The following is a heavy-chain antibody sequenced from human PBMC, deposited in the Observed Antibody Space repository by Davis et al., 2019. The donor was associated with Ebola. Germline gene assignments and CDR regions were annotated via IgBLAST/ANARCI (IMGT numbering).Heavy chain of an antibody. J-gene: IGHJ4*02. D-gene: IGHD3-3*01. CDR1: GFTFSSYS. V-gene: IGHV3-21*01. Sequence: GESLKISCAASGFTFSSYSMNWVRQAPGKGLEWVSSISSSSSYIYYADSVKGRFTISRDNAKNSLYLQMNSLRAEDTAVYYCARGLAPDYDFWSGYPVDYWGQGTLVTVSS. CDR3: ARGLAPDYDFWSGYPVDY. CDR2: ISSSSSYI.